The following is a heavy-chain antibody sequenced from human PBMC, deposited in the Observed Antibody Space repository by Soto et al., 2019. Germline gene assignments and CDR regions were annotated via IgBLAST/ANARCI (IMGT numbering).Heavy chain of an antibody. J-gene: IGHJ4*02. V-gene: IGHV3-21*06. CDR3: ARESEDLTSNFDY. CDR1: GFTFTRYS. Sequence: PGGSLRLSCAASGFTFTRYSMNWVRQAPGKGLEWASSISSTTNYIYYGDSMKGRFTISRDNAKNSLYLEMNSLRAEDTAVYYCARESEDLTSNFDYWRQGTLVTVSS. CDR2: ISSTTNYI.